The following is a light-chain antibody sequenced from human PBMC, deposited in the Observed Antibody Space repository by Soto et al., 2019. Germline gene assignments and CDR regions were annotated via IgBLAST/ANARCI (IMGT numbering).Light chain of an antibody. Sequence: QSALTQPASVSGSPGQSITISCTGTSSDVGGYNYVSWYQQHPGKAPKLVIYEVTKRPSGVSNRFSGSKSGNTASLTISGLQAEDETDYYCSSYTSTNHVVCGGGTKLTV. J-gene: IGLJ2*01. V-gene: IGLV2-14*01. CDR2: EVT. CDR1: SSDVGGYNY. CDR3: SSYTSTNHVV.